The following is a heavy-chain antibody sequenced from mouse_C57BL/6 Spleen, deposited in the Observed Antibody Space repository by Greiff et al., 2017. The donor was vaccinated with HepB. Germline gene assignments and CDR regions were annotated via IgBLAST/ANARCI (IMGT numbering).Heavy chain of an antibody. D-gene: IGHD1-1*01. J-gene: IGHJ4*01. V-gene: IGHV5-9-1*02. CDR1: GFTFSSYA. CDR2: ISSGGDYI. CDR3: TRPYYGSRFLLAMDY. Sequence: EVQRVESGEGLVKPGGSLKLSCAASGFTFSSYAMSWVRQTPEKRLEWVAYISSGGDYIYYADTVKGRFTISRDNARNTLYLQMSSLKSEDTAMYYCTRPYYGSRFLLAMDYWGQGTSVTVSS.